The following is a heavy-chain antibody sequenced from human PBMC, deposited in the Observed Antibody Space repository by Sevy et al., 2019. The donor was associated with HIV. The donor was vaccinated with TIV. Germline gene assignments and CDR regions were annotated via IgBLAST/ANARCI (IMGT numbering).Heavy chain of an antibody. CDR2: VYYTGST. J-gene: IGHJ6*02. Sequence: SETLSLTCTVSGGSIGHYYWSWIRQPPGKGLEWIAYVYYTGSTNYNPSLKGRVTIALDTPKNQFSLNLSSLTAADTAVYYCARQGGLVDYGMDVWGQGTTVTVSS. D-gene: IGHD1-26*01. CDR3: ARQGGLVDYGMDV. V-gene: IGHV4-59*01. CDR1: GGSIGHYY.